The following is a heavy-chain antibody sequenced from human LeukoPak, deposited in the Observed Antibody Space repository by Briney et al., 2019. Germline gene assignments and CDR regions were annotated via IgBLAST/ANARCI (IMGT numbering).Heavy chain of an antibody. CDR2: IHHNGRT. D-gene: IGHD6-19*01. V-gene: IGHV4-59*01. J-gene: IGHJ5*02. CDR1: GYSISSGYY. Sequence: PSETLSLTCAVSGYSISSGYYWSWFRRPPGQGLEWIAYIHHNGRTNYNPSLRSRVTISLDTSENQFSLKVTSLTAADTAVYYCARGYSSGWYEGWFDPWGQGTRVIVSS. CDR3: ARGYSSGWYEGWFDP.